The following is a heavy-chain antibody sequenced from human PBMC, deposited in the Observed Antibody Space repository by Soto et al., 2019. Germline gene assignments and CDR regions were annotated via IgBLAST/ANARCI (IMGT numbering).Heavy chain of an antibody. CDR2: INHSGST. D-gene: IGHD6-6*01. CDR3: GRGSYSSSSEPYYFDY. V-gene: IGHV4-34*01. Sequence: SETLSLTCAVYGGSFSGYYWSWIRQPPGKGLEWIGEINHSGSTNYNPSLKSRVTISVDTSKNQFSLKLSSVTAADTAVYYCGRGSYSSSSEPYYFDYWGQGTLVTVSS. CDR1: GGSFSGYY. J-gene: IGHJ4*02.